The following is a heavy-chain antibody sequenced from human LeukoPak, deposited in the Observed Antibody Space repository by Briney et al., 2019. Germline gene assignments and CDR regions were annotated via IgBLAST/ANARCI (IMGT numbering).Heavy chain of an antibody. CDR2: ISYSGFT. CDR3: ARSAVATAAGLDY. CDR1: GGSISNYY. Sequence: SETLSLTCTISGGSISNYYGSWIRQPPGKGLEWIGYISYSGFTKYTPSLQSRVTISVDTSKNQFSLKLSSVTAADTAMYYCARSAVATAAGLDYWGQGTLVTVSS. D-gene: IGHD4-23*01. J-gene: IGHJ4*02. V-gene: IGHV4-59*01.